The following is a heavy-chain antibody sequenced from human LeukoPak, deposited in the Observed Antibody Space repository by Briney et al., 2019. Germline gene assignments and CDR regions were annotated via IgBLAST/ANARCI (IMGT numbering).Heavy chain of an antibody. CDR3: ARNYGSGSYRSYFDY. V-gene: IGHV3-21*01. CDR2: ISSSSSYI. Sequence: GGSLRLSCAASGFTFSSYSMNWVRQAPGKGLEWVSSISSSSSYIYYADSVKGRFTISRDNAKNSLYLQMNSLGAEDTAVYYCARNYGSGSYRSYFDYWGQGTLVTVSS. D-gene: IGHD3-10*01. J-gene: IGHJ4*02. CDR1: GFTFSSYS.